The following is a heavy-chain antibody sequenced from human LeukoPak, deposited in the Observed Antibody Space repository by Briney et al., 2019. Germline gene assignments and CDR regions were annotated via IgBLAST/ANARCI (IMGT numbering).Heavy chain of an antibody. D-gene: IGHD2-2*01. CDR2: IRSKANSYAT. V-gene: IGHV3-73*01. CDR1: GFTFSGSA. Sequence: GGSLRLSCAASGFTFSGSAMHWVRQASGKGLEWVGRIRSKANSYATAYAASVKGRVTISRDDSKNTAYLQMNSLKTEDTAVYYCTRHQDPDIVVVPAARVYGMDVWGQGTTVTVSS. J-gene: IGHJ6*02. CDR3: TRHQDPDIVVVPAARVYGMDV.